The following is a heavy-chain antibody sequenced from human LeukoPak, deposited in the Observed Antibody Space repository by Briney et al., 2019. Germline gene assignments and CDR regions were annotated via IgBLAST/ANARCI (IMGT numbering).Heavy chain of an antibody. V-gene: IGHV3-15*01. CDR2: IKSKTDGGTT. J-gene: IGHJ4*02. Sequence: GGSLRLSCAASGFTFSNAWMSWVRQAPGKGLEWVGRIKSKTDGGTTDYAAPVKGRFTISRDDSKNTLYLQMNSLKTEDTAVYYCPTGSSSMITFGGVIVNWGQGTLVTVSS. CDR1: GFTFSNAW. CDR3: PTGSSSMITFGGVIVN. D-gene: IGHD3-16*02.